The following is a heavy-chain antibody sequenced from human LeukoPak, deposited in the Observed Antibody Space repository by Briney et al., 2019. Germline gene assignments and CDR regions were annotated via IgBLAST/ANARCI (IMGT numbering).Heavy chain of an antibody. Sequence: KPSETLSLTCSVSGGSISIYYWSWIRQPARKGLEWIGRIYTSGSTNYNPSLKSRVTMSVDTSKNQFSLTLNSVTAADTAVYYCARSPGSYRYWYYFDYWGQGTLVTVSS. CDR1: GGSISIYY. D-gene: IGHD3-16*02. J-gene: IGHJ4*02. V-gene: IGHV4-4*07. CDR3: ARSPGSYRYWYYFDY. CDR2: IYTSGST.